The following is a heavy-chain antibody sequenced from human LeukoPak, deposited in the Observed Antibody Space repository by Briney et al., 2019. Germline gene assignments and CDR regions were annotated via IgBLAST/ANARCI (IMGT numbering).Heavy chain of an antibody. D-gene: IGHD3-22*01. CDR1: GFTFSSYG. V-gene: IGHV3-30*18. CDR2: ISYDGSNK. CDR3: AKDRYYDRVSYFDY. Sequence: PGGSLRLSCAASGFTFSSYGMPWVRQAPGKGLEWVAVISYDGSNKYYADSVKGRFTISRDNSKNTLYLQMNSLRAEDTAVYYCAKDRYYDRVSYFDYWGQGTLVTVSS. J-gene: IGHJ4*02.